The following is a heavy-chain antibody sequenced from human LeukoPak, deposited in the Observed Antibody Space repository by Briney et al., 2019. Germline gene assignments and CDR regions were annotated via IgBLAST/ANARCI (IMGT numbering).Heavy chain of an antibody. V-gene: IGHV1-2*02. Sequence: ASVKVSCKASGYTFTAYYIHWVRQAPGQGLEWMGWINPNSGGTNYAQKFQGRVTMTRDTSISTAYMELSRLRSDDTAVYYCARDKYYYDSSGSIDYWGQGTLVTVSS. J-gene: IGHJ4*02. CDR3: ARDKYYYDSSGSIDY. D-gene: IGHD3-22*01. CDR1: GYTFTAYY. CDR2: INPNSGGT.